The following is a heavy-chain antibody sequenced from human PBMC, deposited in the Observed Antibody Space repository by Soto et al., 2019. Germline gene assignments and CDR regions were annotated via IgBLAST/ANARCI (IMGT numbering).Heavy chain of an antibody. V-gene: IGHV4-39*01. CDR2: IYDSGST. Sequence: SETLSLTCTVSGGSISSSSYYWGWIRQPPGKGLEWIGSIYDSGSTYYNPSLKSRVTISVDTSKNPFALKLSSVTAADTAVYYCERLYPTRSYYDGSGRKYNWFDPWGQGTLVTVSS. J-gene: IGHJ5*02. CDR3: ERLYPTRSYYDGSGRKYNWFDP. D-gene: IGHD3-10*01. CDR1: GGSISSSSYY.